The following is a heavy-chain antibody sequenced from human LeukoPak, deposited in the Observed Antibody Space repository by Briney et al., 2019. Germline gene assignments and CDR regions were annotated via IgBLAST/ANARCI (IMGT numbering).Heavy chain of an antibody. CDR1: GGSFSGYY. J-gene: IGHJ5*02. V-gene: IGHV4-34*01. CDR2: IYYSGST. Sequence: KASETLSLACAVYGGSFSGYYWSWIRQPPGKGLEWIGSIYYSGSTYYNPSLKSRVTISVDTSKNQFSLKLSSVTAADTAVYYCARVRLAGFDPWGQGTLVTVSS. CDR3: ARVRLAGFDP. D-gene: IGHD6-19*01.